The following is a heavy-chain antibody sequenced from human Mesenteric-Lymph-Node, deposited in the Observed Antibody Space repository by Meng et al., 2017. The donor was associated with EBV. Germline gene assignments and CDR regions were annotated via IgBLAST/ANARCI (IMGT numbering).Heavy chain of an antibody. D-gene: IGHD4-17*01. CDR3: ARDDYGDLPLDY. J-gene: IGHJ4*02. CDR2: INPNSGGT. Sequence: QVQRVQSGAEVKKPGASVKVSCKASGYTFTGYYVHWVRQAPGQGLEWMGWINPNSGGTNYAQKFQGWVTMTRDTSINTAYMELSRLRSDDTAVYYCARDDYGDLPLDYWGQGTLVTVSS. V-gene: IGHV1-2*04. CDR1: GYTFTGYY.